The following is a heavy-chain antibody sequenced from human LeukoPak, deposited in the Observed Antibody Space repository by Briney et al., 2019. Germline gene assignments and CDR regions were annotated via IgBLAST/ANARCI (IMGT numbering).Heavy chain of an antibody. Sequence: ASVKVSSKASGYTFTNCYMHWVRQAPGQGLEWMGIINPSGGSTSYAQKFQGRVTMTRDTSTSTVYMELSSLRSEDTAVYYCASSLAAAGYYFDYWGQGTLVTVSS. J-gene: IGHJ4*02. CDR1: GYTFTNCY. V-gene: IGHV1-46*01. CDR3: ASSLAAAGYYFDY. D-gene: IGHD6-13*01. CDR2: INPSGGST.